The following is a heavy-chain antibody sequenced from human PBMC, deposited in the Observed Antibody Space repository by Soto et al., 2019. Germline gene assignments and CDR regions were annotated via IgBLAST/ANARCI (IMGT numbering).Heavy chain of an antibody. CDR2: MNPNSGNT. V-gene: IGHV1-8*01. CDR3: ARDDYYDSSGYFDY. J-gene: IGHJ4*02. CDR1: GYTFTSYD. D-gene: IGHD3-22*01. Sequence: GASVKVSCKASGYTFTSYDINWVLQATGQGLEWMGWMNPNSGNTGYAQKFQGRVTMTRNTSISTAYMELSSLRSEDTAVYYCARDDYYDSSGYFDYWGQGTLVTVSS.